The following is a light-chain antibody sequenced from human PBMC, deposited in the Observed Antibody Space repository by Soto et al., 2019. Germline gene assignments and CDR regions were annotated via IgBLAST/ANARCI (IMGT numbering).Light chain of an antibody. CDR2: ATS. CDR1: RTIDNY. CDR3: QQSYNTPIT. J-gene: IGKJ5*01. V-gene: IGKV1-39*01. Sequence: DILLTQSPALVSDNLGDRVTITYRASRTIDNYLNWYQQKPGRAPELLVYATSSLQSGVPSRFTGGGSGTHFTLTISGLQPEDFATYFCQQSYNTPITFGQGTRLEIK.